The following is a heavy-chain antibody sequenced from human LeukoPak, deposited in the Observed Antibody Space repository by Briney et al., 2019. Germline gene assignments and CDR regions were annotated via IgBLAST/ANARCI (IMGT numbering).Heavy chain of an antibody. D-gene: IGHD3-22*01. CDR3: ALSSGYYYGFNY. Sequence: SETLSLTYTVSGGSISSSSYYWGWIRQPPGKGLEWIGSIYYSGTTYYNPSLKSRVTISVDTSKNQFSLKLSSVTAADTAVYYCALSSGYYYGFNYWGQGTQVTVSS. V-gene: IGHV4-39*01. CDR1: GGSISSSSYY. J-gene: IGHJ4*02. CDR2: IYYSGTT.